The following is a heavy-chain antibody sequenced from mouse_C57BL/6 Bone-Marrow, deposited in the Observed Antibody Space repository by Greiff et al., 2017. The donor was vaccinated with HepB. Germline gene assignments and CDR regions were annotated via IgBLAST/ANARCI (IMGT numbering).Heavy chain of an antibody. CDR1: GYTFTSYW. CDR2: INPSNGGT. Sequence: QVQLKQPGTELVKPGASVKLSCKASGYTFTSYWMHWVKQRPGQGLEWIGNINPSNGGTNYNEKFKSKATLTVDKSSSTAYMQLSSLTSEDSAVYYCARRGYYGSSYPHAMDYWGQGTSVTVSS. J-gene: IGHJ4*01. D-gene: IGHD1-1*01. CDR3: ARRGYYGSSYPHAMDY. V-gene: IGHV1-53*01.